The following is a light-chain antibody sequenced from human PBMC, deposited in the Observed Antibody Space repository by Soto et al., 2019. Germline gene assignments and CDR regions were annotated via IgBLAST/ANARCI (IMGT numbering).Light chain of an antibody. CDR1: SSDVGGYNY. Sequence: QSVLTQPASVSGSPGQSITISCTGTSSDVGGYNYVSWYQQHPGKAPKLMIYDVSNRPSGVSNRFSGSKSGNTASLTISGVQAEDEADYYCSYYTSSSSPLNVFGTGTKLTVL. V-gene: IGLV2-14*01. CDR2: DVS. J-gene: IGLJ1*01. CDR3: SYYTSSSSPLNV.